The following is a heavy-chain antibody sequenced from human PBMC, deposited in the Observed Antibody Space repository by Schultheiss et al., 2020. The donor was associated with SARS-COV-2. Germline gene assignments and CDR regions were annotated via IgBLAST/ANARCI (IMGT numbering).Heavy chain of an antibody. CDR2: IYYSGST. D-gene: IGHD6-19*01. Sequence: SQTLSLTCTVSGGSISSSSYYWSWIRQPPGKGLEWIGYIYYSGSTNYNPSLKSRVTISVDTSKNQFSLKLSSVTAADTAVYYCARGIAVAGTYYYYGMDVWGQGTTVTVSS. CDR3: ARGIAVAGTYYYYGMDV. V-gene: IGHV4-61*01. J-gene: IGHJ6*02. CDR1: GGSISSSSYY.